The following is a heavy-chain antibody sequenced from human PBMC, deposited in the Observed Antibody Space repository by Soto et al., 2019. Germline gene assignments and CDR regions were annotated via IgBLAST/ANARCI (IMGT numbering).Heavy chain of an antibody. CDR1: GGSVSSGDYS. CDR2: IHHSGNT. D-gene: IGHD3-10*01. CDR3: ACDYGSGSYRFGF. V-gene: IGHV4-30-2*01. J-gene: IGHJ4*02. Sequence: SETLSLTCAVSGGSVSSGDYSWSWIRQPPGKGLEWIGYIHHSGNTVYNPSLKSRVTISMDRSKNQFSLKLTSVTAADTAVYYCACDYGSGSYRFGFWGQGFLVTVSS.